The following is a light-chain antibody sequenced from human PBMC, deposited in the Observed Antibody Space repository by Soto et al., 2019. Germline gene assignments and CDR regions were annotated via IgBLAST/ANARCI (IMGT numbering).Light chain of an antibody. Sequence: EIVMTQSPATLSVSPGERATLSCRASQSVSSNSAWYQQKPGQSPRLLIYDASTRATGIPARFSGGGSGTESTITISSLQSEDSAVYYCQQYNMCPLTFGGGTKVEIK. J-gene: IGKJ4*01. V-gene: IGKV3-15*01. CDR2: DAS. CDR1: QSVSSN. CDR3: QQYNMCPLT.